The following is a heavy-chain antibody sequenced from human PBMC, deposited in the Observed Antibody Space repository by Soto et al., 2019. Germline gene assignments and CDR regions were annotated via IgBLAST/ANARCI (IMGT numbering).Heavy chain of an antibody. CDR2: IYYSGST. CDR1: GGSISSYY. Sequence: QVQLQESGPGLVKPSETLSLTCTVSGGSISSYYWSWIRQPPGKGLEWIGYIYYSGSTNYNPSLKSRVTISVDTSKNQFSLKLSSVTAADTAVYYCARGDPLLWFGEKVYYGIDVWGQGTTVTVYS. D-gene: IGHD3-10*01. CDR3: ARGDPLLWFGEKVYYGIDV. J-gene: IGHJ6*02. V-gene: IGHV4-59*01.